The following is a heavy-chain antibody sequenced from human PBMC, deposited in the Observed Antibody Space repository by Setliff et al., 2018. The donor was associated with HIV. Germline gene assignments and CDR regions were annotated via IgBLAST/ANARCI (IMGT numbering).Heavy chain of an antibody. CDR3: ARALAGGSGWNYFDL. J-gene: IGHJ4*02. Sequence: PSETLSLTCTVSGASFIRSRYYWSWIRQPAGKGLEWIGHVYTTGSASYNPSLESRVIILEALSKNQFSQNLDSVTAADTAVYFCARALAGGSGWNYFDLWGPGTLVTVSS. V-gene: IGHV4-61*09. CDR2: VYTTGSA. D-gene: IGHD6-19*01. CDR1: GASFIRSRYY.